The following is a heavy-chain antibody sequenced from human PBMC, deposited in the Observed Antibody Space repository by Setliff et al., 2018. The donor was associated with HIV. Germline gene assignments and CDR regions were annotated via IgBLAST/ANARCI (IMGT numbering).Heavy chain of an antibody. V-gene: IGHV2-5*01. CDR2: IYWNDDK. Sequence: SGPTLVNPTQTLTLTCTFSGFSLNTGGVGVGWIRQPPGKALEWLALIYWNDDKRYSPSLKSRLTITKGTSKNQVVLAMTNMDPVDTATYYCARNMRTSYYDSSGYYFFDNWGQGTLVTVSS. CDR3: ARNMRTSYYDSSGYYFFDN. J-gene: IGHJ4*02. D-gene: IGHD3-22*01. CDR1: GFSLNTGGVG.